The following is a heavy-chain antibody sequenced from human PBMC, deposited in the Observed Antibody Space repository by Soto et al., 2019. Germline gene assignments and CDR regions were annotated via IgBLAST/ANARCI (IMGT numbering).Heavy chain of an antibody. Sequence: QLQVVESGGGVFQPGGSPRLSCVTSGMRFSSNGMHWLRQAPGKGLEWVTGIDFDGRNSYYADSVKGRFTISRDDSRSTLYLHMNSLRAEDTALYYCARDLNFWSLALDHRGQGTLVTVSS. D-gene: IGHD2-8*02. J-gene: IGHJ4*02. V-gene: IGHV3-33*01. CDR3: ARDLNFWSLALDH. CDR2: IDFDGRNS. CDR1: GMRFSSNG.